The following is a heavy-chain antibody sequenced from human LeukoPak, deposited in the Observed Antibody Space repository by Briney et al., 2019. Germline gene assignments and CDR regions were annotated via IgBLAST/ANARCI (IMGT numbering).Heavy chain of an antibody. J-gene: IGHJ4*02. D-gene: IGHD2-15*01. CDR3: ARVVVAATLDY. CDR1: GYTFTGYY. Sequence: ASVKVSCTASGYTFTGYYMHWVRQAPGQGLEWMGWINPNSGGTNYQGRVTMTRDTSISTAYMELSRQRSDDTAVYYCARVVVAATLDYWGQGTLVTVSS. V-gene: IGHV1-2*02. CDR2: INPNSGGT.